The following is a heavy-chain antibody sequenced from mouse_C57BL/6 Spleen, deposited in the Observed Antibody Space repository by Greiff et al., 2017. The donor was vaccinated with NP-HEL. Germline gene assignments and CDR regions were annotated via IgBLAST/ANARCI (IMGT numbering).Heavy chain of an antibody. CDR2: IYPGDGAT. D-gene: IGHD2-3*01. Sequence: VQLVESGAELVKPGASVKISCKASGYAFSSYWMSWVKQRPGKGLEWIGQIYPGDGATNYNGKFKGKATLTADKSSSTAYMQLSSLTSEDAAVYFCARGDGYYVRAMDYWGQGTSVTVSA. CDR3: ARGDGYYVRAMDY. J-gene: IGHJ4*01. V-gene: IGHV1-80*01. CDR1: GYAFSSYW.